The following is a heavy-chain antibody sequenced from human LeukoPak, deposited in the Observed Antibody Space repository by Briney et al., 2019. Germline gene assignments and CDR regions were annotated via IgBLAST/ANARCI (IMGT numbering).Heavy chain of an antibody. Sequence: ASVKLSCKASGYTFTGYYIHLVRQAPGQGLEWMGWINPNSGDTHYAQKFQGRVTMTRDTSITTAYMDLNSLISDDTAVYYCARVQYQLLFGGNWFDPWGQGTLVTVSS. CDR3: ARVQYQLLFGGNWFDP. CDR1: GYTFTGYY. J-gene: IGHJ5*02. V-gene: IGHV1-2*02. D-gene: IGHD2-2*01. CDR2: INPNSGDT.